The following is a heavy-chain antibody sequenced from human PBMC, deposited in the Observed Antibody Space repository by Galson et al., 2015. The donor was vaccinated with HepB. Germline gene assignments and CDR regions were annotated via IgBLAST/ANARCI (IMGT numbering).Heavy chain of an antibody. Sequence: LTCTVSGGSISSGGYYWSWIRQHPGKGLEWIGYIYYSGSTYYNPSLKSRVTISVDTSKNQFSLKLSSVTAADMAVYYCAREPDTIFGVAYDYWGQGTLVTVSS. CDR1: GGSISSGGYY. CDR2: IYYSGST. CDR3: AREPDTIFGVAYDY. V-gene: IGHV4-31*03. D-gene: IGHD3-3*01. J-gene: IGHJ4*02.